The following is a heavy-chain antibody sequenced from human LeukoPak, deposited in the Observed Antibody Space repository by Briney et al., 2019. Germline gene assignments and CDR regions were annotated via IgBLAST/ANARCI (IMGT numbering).Heavy chain of an antibody. CDR2: FDVIDSET. CDR3: AAGRPYNLLDY. Sequence: GASVKVSCTVSGSSLSELSLYWVRQAPGKGLEWMGGFDVIDSETFYAQKFQGRVTMTEDSSTDTAYMELRSLTSDDTALYYCAAGRPYNLLDYWGQGTLVTVSS. J-gene: IGHJ4*02. V-gene: IGHV1-24*01. CDR1: GSSLSELS. D-gene: IGHD1-1*01.